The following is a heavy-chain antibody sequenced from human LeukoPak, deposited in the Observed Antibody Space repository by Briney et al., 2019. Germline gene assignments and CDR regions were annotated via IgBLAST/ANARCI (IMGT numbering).Heavy chain of an antibody. CDR3: AKGRGHGDYGSTFEY. Sequence: GGSLRLSCAASGFIFSNYAMNWVRQAQGKGLEWVSVISGSGGRTYYIDSVKGRFTISRDNSKNTLYLQMNSLRDDDTAVYYCAKGRGHGDYGSTFEYWGQGTLATVSS. J-gene: IGHJ4*02. D-gene: IGHD4-17*01. CDR1: GFIFSNYA. V-gene: IGHV3-23*01. CDR2: ISGSGGRT.